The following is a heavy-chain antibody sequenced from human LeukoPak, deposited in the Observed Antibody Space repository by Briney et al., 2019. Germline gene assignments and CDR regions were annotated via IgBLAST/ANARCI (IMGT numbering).Heavy chain of an antibody. D-gene: IGHD6-6*01. CDR3: ARAGYSSSSGPNYYYYYYMDV. CDR2: IKQDGSEK. Sequence: PGGSLRLSCAASGFTFSSYCMTWVRQAPGKGLEWVANIKQDGSEKYYVDSVKGRFTISRDNAKNSLYLQMNSLRAEDTAVYYCARAGYSSSSGPNYYYYYYMDVWGKGTTVTVSS. V-gene: IGHV3-7*01. CDR1: GFTFSSYC. J-gene: IGHJ6*03.